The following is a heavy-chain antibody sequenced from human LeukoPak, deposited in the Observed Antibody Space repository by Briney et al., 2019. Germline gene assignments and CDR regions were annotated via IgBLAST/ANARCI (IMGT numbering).Heavy chain of an antibody. Sequence: PGGSLRLSCAASGFTFSRYGMHWVRQAPGKGLEWVTVIWSDGSYKYYANSVKGRFTISRDNSKNTLYLQMRSLRAEDTAVYYCARDQGYSYYYLDYWGQGALVTVSS. J-gene: IGHJ4*02. V-gene: IGHV3-33*01. CDR1: GFTFSRYG. CDR3: ARDQGYSYYYLDY. D-gene: IGHD5-18*01. CDR2: IWSDGSYK.